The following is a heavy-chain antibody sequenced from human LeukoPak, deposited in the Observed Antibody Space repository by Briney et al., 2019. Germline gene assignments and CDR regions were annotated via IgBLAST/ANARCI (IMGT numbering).Heavy chain of an antibody. CDR2: IYYSGST. V-gene: IGHV4-59*01. D-gene: IGHD5-24*01. CDR1: GGSISSYY. J-gene: IGHJ3*01. Sequence: PSETLSLTCTVSGGSISSYYWSWIRQPPGKGLEWIGYIYYSGSTNYNPSFKSRVTISVDTSKSQFSLKLSSVTAADTAVYYCARHREKGAFDVWGQGTMVTVSS. CDR3: ARHREKGAFDV.